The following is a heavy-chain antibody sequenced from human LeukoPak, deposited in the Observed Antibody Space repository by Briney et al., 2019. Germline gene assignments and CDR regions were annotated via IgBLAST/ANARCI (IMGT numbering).Heavy chain of an antibody. Sequence: PGGSLRLSCAASGFTFSSYGMHWVRQAPGKGLEWVAFIRYDGSNKYYADSVKGRFTISRDNSKNTLYLQMNSLRAEDTAVYYCAKGGGSSCYSPSDYWGQGTLVTVSS. D-gene: IGHD2-15*01. CDR1: GFTFSSYG. CDR3: AKGGGSSCYSPSDY. CDR2: IRYDGSNK. J-gene: IGHJ4*02. V-gene: IGHV3-30*02.